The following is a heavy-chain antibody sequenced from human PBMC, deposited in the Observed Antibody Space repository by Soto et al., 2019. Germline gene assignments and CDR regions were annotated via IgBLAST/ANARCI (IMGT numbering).Heavy chain of an antibody. V-gene: IGHV4-59*01. CDR1: GGSISSYY. CDR2: IYYTGST. Sequence: PSETLSLTCTVSGGSISSYYWSWIRQPPGKGLEWIGYIYYTGSTNYNPSLKSRVTISLDTSKNQFSLKLSSVTAADTAVYYCARTLGDSRGYQYYFDYWGQGTLVTVSS. J-gene: IGHJ4*02. D-gene: IGHD3-22*01. CDR3: ARTLGDSRGYQYYFDY.